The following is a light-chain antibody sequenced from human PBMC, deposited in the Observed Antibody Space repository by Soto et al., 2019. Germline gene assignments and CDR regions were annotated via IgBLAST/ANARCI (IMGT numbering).Light chain of an antibody. CDR3: QQYNNWPLYT. CDR1: QSVSSN. Sequence: EIVMTQYPATLSVSPGERATLYCMASQSVSSNLAWYQQKPGQAPRLLIYGASTRATGIPARFSGSGSGTVFTLTISSLQSEDFAVYYCQQYNNWPLYTFGQGTKLEIK. J-gene: IGKJ2*01. V-gene: IGKV3-15*01. CDR2: GAS.